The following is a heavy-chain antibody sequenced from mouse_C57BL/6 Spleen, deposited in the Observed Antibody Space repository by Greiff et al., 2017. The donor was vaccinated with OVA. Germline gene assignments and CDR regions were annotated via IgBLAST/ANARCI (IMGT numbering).Heavy chain of an antibody. D-gene: IGHD1-1*01. V-gene: IGHV1-55*01. CDR3: ARVDYYGSRGGYFDV. CDR2: IYPGSGST. Sequence: QVQLQQPGAELVKPGASVKMSCKASGYTFTSYWITWVKQRPGQGLEWIGDIYPGSGSTNYNEKFKSKATLTVDTSSSTAYMQLSSLTSEDSAVYYCARVDYYGSRGGYFDVWGTGTTVTVSS. J-gene: IGHJ1*03. CDR1: GYTFTSYW.